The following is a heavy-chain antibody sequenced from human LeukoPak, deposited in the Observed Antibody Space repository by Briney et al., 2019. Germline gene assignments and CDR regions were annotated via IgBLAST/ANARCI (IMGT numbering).Heavy chain of an antibody. J-gene: IGHJ6*03. CDR2: IYSGGST. D-gene: IGHD5-12*01. Sequence: GGTLRLSCAASGFTVSSNYMSWVRQAPGKGLEWVSVIYSGGSTYYADSVKGRFTISRDNSKNTLYLQMNSLRAEDTAVYYCARVLSSYSGYDSPYYYYYYMDVWGKGTTVTVSS. CDR1: GFTVSSNY. CDR3: ARVLSSYSGYDSPYYYYYYMDV. V-gene: IGHV3-53*01.